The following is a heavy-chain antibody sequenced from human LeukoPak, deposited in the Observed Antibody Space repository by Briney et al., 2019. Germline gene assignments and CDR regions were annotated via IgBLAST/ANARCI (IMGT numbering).Heavy chain of an antibody. CDR1: RGTFSSYA. J-gene: IGHJ4*02. D-gene: IGHD3-16*01. CDR3: ATDYDYVWGFDY. CDR2: IIPIFGTA. Sequence: SVKVSCKASRGTFSSYAISWVRQAPGQGLEWMGGIIPIFGTANYAQKFQGRVTITADESTSTAYMELSSLRSEDTAVCYCATDYDYVWGFDYWGQGTLVTVSS. V-gene: IGHV1-69*13.